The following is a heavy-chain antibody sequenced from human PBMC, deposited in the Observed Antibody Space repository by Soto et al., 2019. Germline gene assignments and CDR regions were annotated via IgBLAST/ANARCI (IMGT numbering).Heavy chain of an antibody. CDR2: IIPIFGTA. CDR1: GGTFSSYA. D-gene: IGHD6-6*01. CDR3: AGSKYSSSSGLGYYYGMDV. V-gene: IGHV1-69*13. J-gene: IGHJ6*02. Sequence: SVKVSCKASGGTFSSYAISWVRQAPGQGLEWMGGIIPIFGTANYAQKFQGRVTITADESTSTAYMELSSLRSEDTAVYYCAGSKYSSSSGLGYYYGMDVWGQGTTVTVSS.